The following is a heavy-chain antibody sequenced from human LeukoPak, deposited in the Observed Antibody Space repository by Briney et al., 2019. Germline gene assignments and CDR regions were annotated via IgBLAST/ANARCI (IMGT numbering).Heavy chain of an antibody. CDR3: ARDSGSSPTFDY. CDR1: GGSISNSF. Sequence: SETLSLTCTVPGGSISNSFWSWIRQPPGKGLEWIAYLYYTGNTKYNPSLKSRVTISVDTSKNQFSLRLSSVTAADTAVYYCARDSGSSPTFDYWGQGTLVTVSS. J-gene: IGHJ4*02. D-gene: IGHD1-26*01. V-gene: IGHV4-59*01. CDR2: LYYTGNT.